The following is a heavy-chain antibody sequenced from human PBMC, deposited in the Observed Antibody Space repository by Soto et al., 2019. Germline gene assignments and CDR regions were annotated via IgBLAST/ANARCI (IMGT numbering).Heavy chain of an antibody. D-gene: IGHD3-3*01. CDR3: ARTDVKLLGVVIVLGDFDI. V-gene: IGHV4-61*01. CDR2: IYYSGST. Sequence: PSETLSLTCTVSGGSVSSGSYYWSWIRQPPGKGLEWIGYIYYSGSTNYNPSLKSRVTISVDTSKNQFSLKLSSVTAADTAVYYCARTDVKLLGVVIVLGDFDIWGQGTMVTVSS. CDR1: GGSVSSGSYY. J-gene: IGHJ3*02.